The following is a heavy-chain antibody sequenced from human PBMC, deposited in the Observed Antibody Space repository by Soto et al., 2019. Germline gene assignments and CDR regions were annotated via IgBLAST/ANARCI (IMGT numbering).Heavy chain of an antibody. D-gene: IGHD3-10*01. V-gene: IGHV3-33*01. CDR3: ARSGLLWFGEKDY. CDR1: GFTFSSYG. CDR2: IWYDGSNK. J-gene: IGHJ4*02. Sequence: GGSLRLSCAASGFTFSSYGMHWVRQAPGKGLEWVAVIWYDGSNKYYADSVKGRFTISRDNSKNTLYLQMNSLRAEDTAVYYCARSGLLWFGEKDYWGQGTLVTSPQ.